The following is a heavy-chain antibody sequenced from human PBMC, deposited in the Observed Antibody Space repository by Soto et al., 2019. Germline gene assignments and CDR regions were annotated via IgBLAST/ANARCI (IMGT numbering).Heavy chain of an antibody. CDR1: GGSISSYY. Sequence: PSETLSLTCTVSGGSISSYYWSWIRQPPGKGLEWIGYIYYSGSTNYNPSLKSRVTISVDTSKNQFSLKLSSVTAADTAVYYCARHFWIGYDLGGLDYWGQGTLVTVSS. CDR3: ARHFWIGYDLGGLDY. V-gene: IGHV4-59*08. D-gene: IGHD5-12*01. J-gene: IGHJ4*02. CDR2: IYYSGST.